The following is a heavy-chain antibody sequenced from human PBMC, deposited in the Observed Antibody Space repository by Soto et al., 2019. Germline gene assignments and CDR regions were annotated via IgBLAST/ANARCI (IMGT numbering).Heavy chain of an antibody. Sequence: GRSLRLSCAASGFTFDDYAMNWVRQAPGKGLEWVSAISCSSGSTYYADSVNGRFTISRDNSKNTLYLQMNSLRAEDTAVYYCAKGMTGYLNWFDPWGQGTLVTVSS. J-gene: IGHJ5*02. CDR1: GFTFDDYA. CDR3: AKGMTGYLNWFDP. V-gene: IGHV3-23*01. D-gene: IGHD5-12*01. CDR2: ISCSSGST.